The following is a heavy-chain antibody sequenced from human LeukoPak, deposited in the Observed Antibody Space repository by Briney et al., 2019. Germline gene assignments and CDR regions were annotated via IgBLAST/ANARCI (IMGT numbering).Heavy chain of an antibody. CDR3: GGGNDLGF. Sequence: GGSLRLYCDGAGCSFTPYTINWARQAPGKGLEWVSSISSGSTYIDYADSVKSRFTVSRDNAKNSLYLQMNSLRAEDTAVYYCGGGNDLGFWGQGTLVTVSS. D-gene: IGHD1-1*01. J-gene: IGHJ4*02. CDR1: GCSFTPYT. CDR2: ISSGSTYI. V-gene: IGHV3-21*01.